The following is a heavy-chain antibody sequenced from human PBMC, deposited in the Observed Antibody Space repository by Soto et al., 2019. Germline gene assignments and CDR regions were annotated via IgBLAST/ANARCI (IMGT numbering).Heavy chain of an antibody. Sequence: GASLKIYCRGSGYSFSSYWITWVRQMPGKGLEWMGRIDPSDSYTNYSPSFQGHVTISADKSIITAYLQWSSLKASDTAMYYCARQAIFGVIIIAFDIWGQGTMVTVSS. J-gene: IGHJ3*02. V-gene: IGHV5-10-1*01. D-gene: IGHD3-3*01. CDR1: GYSFSSYW. CDR3: ARQAIFGVIIIAFDI. CDR2: IDPSDSYT.